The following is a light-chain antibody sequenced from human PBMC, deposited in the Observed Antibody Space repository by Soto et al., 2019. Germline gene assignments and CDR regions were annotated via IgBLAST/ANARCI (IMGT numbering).Light chain of an antibody. J-gene: IGKJ4*01. Sequence: DIQMTQSPSSLSASVGDRVTITCRASQSITNCLNWYQQKPGKAPRLLIYAVSTLHSGVPLRFSSSGSGKDCTLTISSLQPEDFATYSCPQSCNTPLPFGGGTNVQIK. CDR1: QSITNC. CDR2: AVS. V-gene: IGKV1-39*01. CDR3: PQSCNTPLP.